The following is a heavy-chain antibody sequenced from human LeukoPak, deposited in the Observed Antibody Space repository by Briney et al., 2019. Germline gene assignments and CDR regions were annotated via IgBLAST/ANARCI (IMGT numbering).Heavy chain of an antibody. V-gene: IGHV3-21*01. CDR1: GFTFSSYC. J-gene: IGHJ4*02. CDR3: ARSSGSLNLDY. Sequence: GGSLRLSCAASGFTFSSYCMNWVRQAPGKGLEWVSSIIGISSYIYYADSVNGRFTISRDNDKNSLYLQMNSVRAEDTAVYYCARSSGSLNLDYWGQGTLVTVSS. CDR2: IIGISSYI. D-gene: IGHD6-19*01.